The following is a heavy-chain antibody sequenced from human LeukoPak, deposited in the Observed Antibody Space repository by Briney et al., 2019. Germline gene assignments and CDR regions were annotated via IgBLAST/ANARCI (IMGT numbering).Heavy chain of an antibody. V-gene: IGHV4-38-2*01. D-gene: IGHD2-2*01. J-gene: IGHJ6*03. CDR1: GYSISSGYY. CDR3: ASSHHRYCSSTSCYYYYYMDV. CDR2: IYHSGST. Sequence: PSETLSLTCAVSGYSISSGYYWGWIRQPPGKGLEWIGSIYHSGSTYYNPSLKSRVTISVDTSKNQSSLKLSSVTAADTAVYYCASSHHRYCSSTSCYYYYYMDVWGKGTTVTVSS.